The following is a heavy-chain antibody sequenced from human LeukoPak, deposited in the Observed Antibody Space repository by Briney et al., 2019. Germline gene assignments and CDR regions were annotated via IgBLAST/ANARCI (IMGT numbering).Heavy chain of an antibody. Sequence: WETLSLTCTVSGYSISSGYYWGWIRQPPGKELGWIGSIYHSGSTYYNPSLKSRVTISVDTSKHQFSLKLSSVTAADTAVYYCARVLIDNYCSSTSCQTNWFDPWGQGTLVTVSS. D-gene: IGHD2-2*01. J-gene: IGHJ5*02. CDR1: GYSISSGYY. CDR2: IYHSGST. CDR3: ARVLIDNYCSSTSCQTNWFDP. V-gene: IGHV4-38-2*02.